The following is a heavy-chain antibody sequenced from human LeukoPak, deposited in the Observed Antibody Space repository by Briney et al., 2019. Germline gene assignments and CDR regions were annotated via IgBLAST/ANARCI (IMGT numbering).Heavy chain of an antibody. CDR1: GYTFTGYY. Sequence: ASVKVSCKASGYTFTGYYMHWVRQAPGQGLEWMGRINPNSGGTNYAQKFQGRVTMTRDTSISTAYMELSRLRSDDTAVYYCAMYDFWSGYQRDNWFDPWGQGTLVTVSS. J-gene: IGHJ5*02. D-gene: IGHD3-3*01. CDR3: AMYDFWSGYQRDNWFDP. CDR2: INPNSGGT. V-gene: IGHV1-2*06.